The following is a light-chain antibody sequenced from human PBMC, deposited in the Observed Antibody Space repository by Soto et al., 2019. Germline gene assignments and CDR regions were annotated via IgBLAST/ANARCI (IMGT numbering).Light chain of an antibody. J-gene: IGKJ2*01. Sequence: EIVMTQSPATLSVSPGERATLSCRAGQSVSSNLAWYQQKPGQAPRLLIYGASTRATGIPARFSGSGSGTEFTLTISSLQSEDFAVYYCQHYNNWPNTFGQGTKLEIK. CDR3: QHYNNWPNT. CDR1: QSVSSN. CDR2: GAS. V-gene: IGKV3-15*01.